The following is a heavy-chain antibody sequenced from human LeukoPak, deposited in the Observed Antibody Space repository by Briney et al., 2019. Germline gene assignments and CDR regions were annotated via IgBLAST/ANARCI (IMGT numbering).Heavy chain of an antibody. Sequence: ASVKVSCKASGYTFTSYYMHWVRQAPGQGLEWMGIINPSGGSTSYAQKFQGRVTMTRDTSTSTVYMELSSLRSEDTAVYYCARGPLSAYYYYYMDVWGKGTTVTVSS. CDR2: INPSGGST. V-gene: IGHV1-46*01. D-gene: IGHD3-16*01. CDR1: GYTFTSYY. J-gene: IGHJ6*03. CDR3: ARGPLSAYYYYYMDV.